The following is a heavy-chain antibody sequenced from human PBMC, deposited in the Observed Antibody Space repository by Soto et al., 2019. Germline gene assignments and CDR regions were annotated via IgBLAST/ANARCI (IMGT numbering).Heavy chain of an antibody. CDR2: ISTSGSTI. J-gene: IGHJ6*02. Sequence: QVQLVESGGGLVKPGGSLRLSCAASGFTFSDYYMSWIRQAPGKGLECISYISTSGSTIYYADSVKGRFTISRDNAKNSLYLQMNSLRAEDTAVYYCARDTSVSGYYYYYGMDVWGQGTTVTVSS. CDR3: ARDTSVSGYYYYYGMDV. D-gene: IGHD3-16*01. V-gene: IGHV3-11*01. CDR1: GFTFSDYY.